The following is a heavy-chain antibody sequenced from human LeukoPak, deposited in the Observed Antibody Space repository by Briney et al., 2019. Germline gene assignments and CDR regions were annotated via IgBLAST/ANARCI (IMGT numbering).Heavy chain of an antibody. J-gene: IGHJ4*02. Sequence: PSETLSLTCAVSGGSISSGGYSWSWVRQAPGKGLGWNGYIYHSGSTYYNPSLKSRVTISLDRSKNQSSLKLTSVTAADTAVYYCARVMGYCSGGRRYGRSYFDYWGQGTLVTVSS. CDR1: GGSISSGGYS. D-gene: IGHD2-15*01. CDR3: ARVMGYCSGGRRYGRSYFDY. CDR2: IYHSGST. V-gene: IGHV4-30-2*01.